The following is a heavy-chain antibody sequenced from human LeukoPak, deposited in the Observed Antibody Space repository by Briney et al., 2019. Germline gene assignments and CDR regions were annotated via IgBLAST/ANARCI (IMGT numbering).Heavy chain of an antibody. CDR2: IYYSGST. V-gene: IGHV4-31*03. Sequence: SETLSLTGTVSGGSISSGGYYWNWIRQHPGKGLEWIGYIYYSGSTYYNPSLKSRVTISVDTSKNQFSLKLSSVTAADTAVYYCARGRRYGSRSYDGSDPWGQGTLVTVSS. D-gene: IGHD3-10*01. CDR1: GGSISSGGYY. J-gene: IGHJ5*02. CDR3: ARGRRYGSRSYDGSDP.